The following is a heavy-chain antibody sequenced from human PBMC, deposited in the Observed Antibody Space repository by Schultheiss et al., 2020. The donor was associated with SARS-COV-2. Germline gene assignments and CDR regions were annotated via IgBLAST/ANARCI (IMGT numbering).Heavy chain of an antibody. Sequence: SETLSLTCTVSGGSISSSSYYWGWIRQPPGKGLEWIGSIYYSGSTYYNPSFKSRVTISVDTSKNQFSLKLSSVTAADTAVYYCARHGSSGYYLDYWGQGTLVTVSS. CDR1: GGSISSSSYY. V-gene: IGHV4-39*01. J-gene: IGHJ4*02. D-gene: IGHD3-22*01. CDR2: IYYSGST. CDR3: ARHGSSGYYLDY.